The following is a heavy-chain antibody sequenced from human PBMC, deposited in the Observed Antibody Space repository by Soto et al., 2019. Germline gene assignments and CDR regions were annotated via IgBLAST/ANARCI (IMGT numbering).Heavy chain of an antibody. J-gene: IGHJ4*02. D-gene: IGHD3-3*01. CDR3: ARGTFGVVKD. CDR2: MYYSGST. Sequence: SETLSLTCTVSGGSVSSYYWSWIRQSPGKGLEWIGYMYYSGSTNYNPSLKSRVTISIDTSRNQFSLKLSSVTAADTAVYYCARGTFGVVKDWGQGTLVTVSS. CDR1: GGSVSSYY. V-gene: IGHV4-59*02.